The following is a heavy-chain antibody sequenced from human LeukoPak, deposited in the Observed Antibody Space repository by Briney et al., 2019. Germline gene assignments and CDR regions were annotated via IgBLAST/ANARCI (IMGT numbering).Heavy chain of an antibody. D-gene: IGHD1-26*01. V-gene: IGHV4-39*01. Sequence: PSETLSLTCTVSGGSISSTSYYWGWIRQPPGKELEWIGTIYYSGSTFYNPSLKSRVTISADTSKNQFSLKLSSVTAADTAVYYCARQARELLLNYRGQGTLVTVSS. CDR3: ARQARELLLNY. CDR2: IYYSGST. J-gene: IGHJ4*02. CDR1: GGSISSTSYY.